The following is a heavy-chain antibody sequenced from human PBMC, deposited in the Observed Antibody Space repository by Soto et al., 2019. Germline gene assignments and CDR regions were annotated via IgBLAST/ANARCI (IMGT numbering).Heavy chain of an antibody. V-gene: IGHV3-66*01. J-gene: IGHJ4*02. CDR3: AREWGSYRPPDY. CDR2: IYSGGST. D-gene: IGHD3-16*02. CDR1: GFTVSSNY. Sequence: EVQLVESGGGLVQPGGSLRLSCAASGFTVSSNYMSWVRQAPGKGLEWVSVIYSGGSTYYADSVKGRFTISRDNSKNTLYLQMNSLRAEDMAVYYCAREWGSYRPPDYWGQGTLVTVSS.